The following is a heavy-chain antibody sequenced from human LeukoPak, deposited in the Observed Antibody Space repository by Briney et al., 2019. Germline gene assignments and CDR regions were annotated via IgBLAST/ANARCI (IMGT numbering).Heavy chain of an antibody. CDR1: GGSISSSSYY. V-gene: IGHV4-39*07. D-gene: IGHD5-12*01. J-gene: IGHJ4*02. CDR3: ARGRGYDPVVFYFDY. CDR2: IYYSGST. Sequence: SETLSLTCTVSGGSISSSSYYWGWIRQPPGKGLEWIGSIYYSGSTYYNPSLKSRVTITLDTSKNQFSLNLTSVTAADTALYYCARGRGYDPVVFYFDYWGQGNLVTVSS.